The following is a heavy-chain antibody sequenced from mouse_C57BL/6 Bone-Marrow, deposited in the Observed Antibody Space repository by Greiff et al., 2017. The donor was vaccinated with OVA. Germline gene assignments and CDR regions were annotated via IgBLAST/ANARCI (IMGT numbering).Heavy chain of an antibody. J-gene: IGHJ2*01. CDR2: IYPSDSET. D-gene: IGHD1-1*01. CDR1: GYTFTSYW. Sequence: VQLQQPGAELVRPGSSVKLSCKASGYTFTSYWMDWVKQRPGQGLEWIGNIYPSDSETHYNQKFKDKATLTVDKSSSTAYMQLSSLTSEDSAVYYCARKGGYYGRLDYWGQGTTLTVSS. CDR3: ARKGGYYGRLDY. V-gene: IGHV1-61*01.